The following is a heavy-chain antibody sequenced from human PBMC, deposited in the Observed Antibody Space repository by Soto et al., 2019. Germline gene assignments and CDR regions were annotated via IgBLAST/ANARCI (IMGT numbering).Heavy chain of an antibody. D-gene: IGHD2-2*01. Sequence: EVQLLESGEGWEQLGGSWRLSLEASGSTFGSLPMAWSRQVPGKGLRGASAISVSGGTTYYADSVKGRFTISRDNSKNTLYLQMNSLRAEDTAVYYCAKVFFPRPLVPAASFSFDAFDIWGQGTMVTVSS. CDR1: GSTFGSLP. J-gene: IGHJ3*02. CDR2: ISVSGGTT. CDR3: AKVFFPRPLVPAASFSFDAFDI. V-gene: IGHV3-23*01.